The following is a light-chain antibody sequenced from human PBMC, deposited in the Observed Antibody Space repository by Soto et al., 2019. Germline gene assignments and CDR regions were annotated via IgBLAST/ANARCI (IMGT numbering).Light chain of an antibody. CDR3: QTWGSGIRVV. Sequence: QPVLTQSPSASASLGASVKLTCTLSSGHSSYAIAWHQQQPEKGPRYLMKVNSNGSHSKGDGIPDRFSGSSSGAERYLTISSLQAEDEADYSCQTWGSGIRVVFGGGTKLTVL. CDR1: SGHSSYA. CDR2: VNSNGSH. J-gene: IGLJ2*01. V-gene: IGLV4-69*01.